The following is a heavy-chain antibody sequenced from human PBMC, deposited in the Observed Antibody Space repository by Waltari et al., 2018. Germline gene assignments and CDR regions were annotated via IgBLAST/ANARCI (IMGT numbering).Heavy chain of an antibody. CDR3: ASHLWYRDLSRVAFDF. J-gene: IGHJ4*02. D-gene: IGHD3-10*01. CDR2: IYYSGST. Sequence: VQLVESGGGLVQPGGSLRLSCTASGFTFSAAWLPWVRQAPGKGLEWIETIYYSGSTSYNPSLKSRVTISIDTSKNQLSLELTSVTAADTAIYYCASHLWYRDLSRVAFDFWGQGTLVAVSS. CDR1: GFTFSAAW. V-gene: IGHV4-38-2*02.